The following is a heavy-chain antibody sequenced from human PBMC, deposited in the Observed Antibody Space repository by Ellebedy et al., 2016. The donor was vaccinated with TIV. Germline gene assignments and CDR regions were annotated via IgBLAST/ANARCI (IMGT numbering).Heavy chain of an antibody. D-gene: IGHD6-13*01. J-gene: IGHJ4*02. CDR3: ARTSAAGTY. Sequence: MPGGSLRLSCTVSGGSISSYYWSWVRQPPGKGLEWIGYIYDGRDTDYNSSLRGRVTISVDTSKNRLSLKVNSVTAADTAMYYCARTSAAGTYWGQGTLVTVSS. CDR2: IYDGRDT. CDR1: GGSISSYY. V-gene: IGHV4-59*01.